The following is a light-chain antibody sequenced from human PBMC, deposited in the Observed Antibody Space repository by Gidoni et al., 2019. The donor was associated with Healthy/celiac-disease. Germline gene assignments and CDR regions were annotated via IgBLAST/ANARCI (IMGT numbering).Light chain of an antibody. CDR3: AAWDDSLNGLWV. Sequence: QSVLTQPPSASGTPGPRVTISCSGSSSNIGSNTVNWYQQPPGTAPKLLIYSNNQRPSGVPDRFSGSKSGTSASLAISGLQSEDEADYYCAAWDDSLNGLWVFGGGTKLTVL. V-gene: IGLV1-44*01. CDR2: SNN. J-gene: IGLJ3*02. CDR1: SSNIGSNT.